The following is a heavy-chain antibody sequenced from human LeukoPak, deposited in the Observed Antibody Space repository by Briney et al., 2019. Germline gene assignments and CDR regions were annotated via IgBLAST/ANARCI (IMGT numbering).Heavy chain of an antibody. CDR1: GYSFTSYW. D-gene: IGHD2-15*01. Sequence: GESLKISCKGSGYSFTSYWIGWVRQMPGKGLEWMGIIYPGDSDTRYSPSFQGQVTISADKSISTAYLQWSSLKASDTAMYYCARLRKGYCSGGSCYPHWFDPWGQGTLVTVSP. V-gene: IGHV5-51*01. J-gene: IGHJ5*02. CDR3: ARLRKGYCSGGSCYPHWFDP. CDR2: IYPGDSDT.